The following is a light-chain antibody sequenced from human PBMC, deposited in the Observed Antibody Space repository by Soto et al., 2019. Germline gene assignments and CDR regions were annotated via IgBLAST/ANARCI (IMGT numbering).Light chain of an antibody. CDR2: GAS. V-gene: IGKV3-20*01. CDR1: QSVSSYY. CDR3: QLYDSSSYT. Sequence: EIVLTQSPGTLSLSPGERATLSCRASQSVSSYYLAWYQQKPGQAPRLLIYGASRRATDIPDRFSGSGSGTDFTLTISRLEPEDFEVYYCQLYDSSSYTFGQGTKLEI. J-gene: IGKJ2*01.